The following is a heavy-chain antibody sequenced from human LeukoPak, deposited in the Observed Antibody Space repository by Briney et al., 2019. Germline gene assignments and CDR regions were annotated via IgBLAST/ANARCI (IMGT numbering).Heavy chain of an antibody. Sequence: PGGSLRLSCAASGFSVSSNYMSWVRQAPGTGLEWVSVIYSDSRTYYADSVKGRFTISRDNSKNTLFLQMNSLRAEDSAVFYCARDSSSGWSHDYWGQGTLVIVSS. CDR1: GFSVSSNY. D-gene: IGHD6-19*01. J-gene: IGHJ4*02. CDR2: IYSDSRT. V-gene: IGHV3-53*01. CDR3: ARDSSSGWSHDY.